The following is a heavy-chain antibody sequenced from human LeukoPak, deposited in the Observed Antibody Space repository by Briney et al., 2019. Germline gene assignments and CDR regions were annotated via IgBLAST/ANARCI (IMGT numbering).Heavy chain of an antibody. D-gene: IGHD1-26*01. CDR2: INPNSGGT. CDR3: AREGDGSYSFDY. CDR1: GYTFTGYY. V-gene: IGHV1-2*02. Sequence: GASVKVSCKASGYTFTGYYMHWVRQAPGQGLEWMGWINPNSGGTNYAQKFQGRVTMTRDTSISTAYMELSSLRSEDMAVYYCAREGDGSYSFDYWGQGTLVTVSS. J-gene: IGHJ4*02.